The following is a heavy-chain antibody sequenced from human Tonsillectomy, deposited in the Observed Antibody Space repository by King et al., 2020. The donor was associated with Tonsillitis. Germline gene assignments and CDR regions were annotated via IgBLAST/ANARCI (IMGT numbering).Heavy chain of an antibody. CDR1: GFTVSSNY. V-gene: IGHV3-66*01. CDR2: IYSGGST. Sequence: VQLVESGGGLVQPGGSLRLSCVASGFTVSSNYMSWVRQAPGKGLEWVSVIYSGGSTYYADSVKGRFTISRDNSKNTLYLQMNSLRAEDTAVYYCAREGTYDSSGQGGYWGQGTLVTVSS. D-gene: IGHD3-22*01. J-gene: IGHJ4*02. CDR3: AREGTYDSSGQGGY.